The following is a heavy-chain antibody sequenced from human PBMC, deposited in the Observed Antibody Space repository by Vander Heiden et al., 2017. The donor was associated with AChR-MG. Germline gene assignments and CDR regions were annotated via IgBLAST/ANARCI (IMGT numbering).Heavy chain of an antibody. J-gene: IGHJ6*02. Sequence: EVQLVESGGGLVQPGGSLRLSCEASGFMFTNYWMSWVRQAPGKGLEWVANIKQDESEKYYVDSVKGRFTIFRDNAKNSLYLQMNSLRAEDTAVYYCARYFQGDIGMDVWGQGTAVTVSS. CDR3: ARYFQGDIGMDV. CDR2: IKQDESEK. V-gene: IGHV3-7*03. CDR1: GFMFTNYW. D-gene: IGHD5-12*01.